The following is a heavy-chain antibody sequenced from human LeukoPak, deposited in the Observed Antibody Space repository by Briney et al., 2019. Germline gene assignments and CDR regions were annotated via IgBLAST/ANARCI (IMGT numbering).Heavy chain of an antibody. CDR1: GGTFSSYA. CDR2: ISSNGGST. Sequence: SCKASGGTFSSYAMHWVRQAPGKGLEYVSAISSNGGSTYYADSVKGRFTISRDNSKNTLYLQMSSLRAEDTAVYYCLKGYCSSISCYGDYWGQGTLVTVSS. CDR3: LKGYCSSISCYGDY. V-gene: IGHV3-64D*09. J-gene: IGHJ4*02. D-gene: IGHD2-2*01.